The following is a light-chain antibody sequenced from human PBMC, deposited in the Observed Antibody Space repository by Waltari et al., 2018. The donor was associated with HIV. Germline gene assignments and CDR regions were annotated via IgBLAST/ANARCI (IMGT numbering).Light chain of an antibody. CDR1: QSISSF. Sequence: DIQMTQSPSSLSASVGDRVTITCRASQSISSFLNWFQHKPGKAPKLLMYGASSLRSGVPSRFSGSGSGTDFTLTISSLQPDDFATYYCQQSDKTPWTFGQGTQVEVK. V-gene: IGKV1-39*01. J-gene: IGKJ1*01. CDR3: QQSDKTPWT. CDR2: GAS.